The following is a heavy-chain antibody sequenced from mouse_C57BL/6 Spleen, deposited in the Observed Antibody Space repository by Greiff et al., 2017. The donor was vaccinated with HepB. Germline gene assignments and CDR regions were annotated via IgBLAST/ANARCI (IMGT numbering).Heavy chain of an antibody. CDR2: IYPGDGDT. CDR3: ARSITTVEYYAMDY. CDR1: GYAFSSSW. J-gene: IGHJ4*01. D-gene: IGHD1-1*01. Sequence: QVQLQQSGPGLVQPGASVKISCKASGYAFSSSWMYWVKQRPGKGLEWIGRIYPGDGDTNYNGKFNGKATLTADKSSSTAYMQLSGLTSEDSAVYFWARSITTVEYYAMDYWGQGSSVTVSS. V-gene: IGHV1-82*01.